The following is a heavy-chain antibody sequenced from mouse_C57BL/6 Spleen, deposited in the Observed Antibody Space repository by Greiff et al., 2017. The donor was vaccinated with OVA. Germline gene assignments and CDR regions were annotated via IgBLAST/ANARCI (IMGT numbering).Heavy chain of an antibody. CDR3: ARRITTVVATDFDY. J-gene: IGHJ2*01. V-gene: IGHV1-50*01. CDR2: IDPSDSYT. Sequence: QVQLKQPGAELVKPGASVKLSCKASGYTFTSYWMQWVKQRPGQGLEWIGEIDPSDSYTNYNQKFKGKATLTVDTSSSTAYMQLSSLTSEDSAVYYCARRITTVVATDFDYWGQGTTLTVSS. CDR1: GYTFTSYW. D-gene: IGHD1-1*01.